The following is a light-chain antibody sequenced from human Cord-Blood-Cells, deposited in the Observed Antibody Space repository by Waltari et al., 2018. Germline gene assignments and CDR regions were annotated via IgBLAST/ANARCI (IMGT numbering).Light chain of an antibody. CDR3: AAWDDSLSGPV. CDR1: SSNIGSNY. Sequence: QSVLTQPPSASGTPGQRVTIASSGSSSNIGSNYVYWYQQPPGTAPKLPIYRNKQRPSGVPDRFSGAKSGTSASLAISGLRSEDEADYYCAAWDDSLSGPVFGGGTKLTVL. V-gene: IGLV1-47*01. J-gene: IGLJ3*02. CDR2: RNK.